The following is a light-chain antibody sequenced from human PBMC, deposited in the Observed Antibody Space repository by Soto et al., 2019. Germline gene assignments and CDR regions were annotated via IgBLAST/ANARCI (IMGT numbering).Light chain of an antibody. CDR3: QQYYNIPYT. V-gene: IGKV4-1*01. Sequence: DIVMTQSPDSLAVSLGERATINCKSSQSVLLNSNNKNYLAWYQQKPGQAPKLLIYWASTRESGVPDRLSGSGSGTDFTLTISSLQAEDVAVYYCQQYYNIPYTFGQGTKLEIK. CDR1: QSVLLNSNNKNY. CDR2: WAS. J-gene: IGKJ2*01.